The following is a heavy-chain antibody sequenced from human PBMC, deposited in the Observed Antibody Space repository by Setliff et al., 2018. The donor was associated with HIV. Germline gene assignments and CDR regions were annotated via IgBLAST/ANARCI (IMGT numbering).Heavy chain of an antibody. Sequence: KTSETLSLTCTVSGGSISSYYWSWIRQPAGKGLEWIGRIFSGGSTSYNSSLKSRVTISVDTSKNQFSLKLNSVTAADTAVYFCARGGVQLWLPLFDYWGQGTLVTVSS. V-gene: IGHV4-4*07. CDR1: GGSISSYY. CDR3: ARGGVQLWLPLFDY. CDR2: IFSGGST. J-gene: IGHJ4*02. D-gene: IGHD5-18*01.